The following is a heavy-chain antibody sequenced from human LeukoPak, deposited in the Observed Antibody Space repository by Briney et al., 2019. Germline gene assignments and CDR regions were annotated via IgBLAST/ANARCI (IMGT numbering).Heavy chain of an antibody. D-gene: IGHD4-17*01. CDR2: ISSNGGST. J-gene: IGHJ4*02. V-gene: IGHV3-64*01. CDR3: ARGTRVGGFYGAPDDY. CDR1: GFTFSSYA. Sequence: PGGSLRLSCAASGFTFSSYAMHWVRQAPGKGLEYVSAISSNGGSTYYANSVKGRFTISRDNSKNTLYLQMGSLRAEDMAVYYSARGTRVGGFYGAPDDYWGQGTLVTVSS.